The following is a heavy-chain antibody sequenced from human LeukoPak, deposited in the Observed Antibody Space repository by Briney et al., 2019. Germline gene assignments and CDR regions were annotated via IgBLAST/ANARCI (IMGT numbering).Heavy chain of an antibody. J-gene: IGHJ4*02. CDR2: INPNSGGT. CDR1: GYTFTGYY. CDR3: ASGDYGDPPLNY. Sequence: ASVKVSCKASGYTFTGYYMHWVRQAPGQGLEWMGWINPNSGGTNYAQKFQGRGAMTRDTSISTACMELSRLRFDDTAVYYCASGDYGDPPLNYWGQGTLVTVSS. V-gene: IGHV1-2*02. D-gene: IGHD4-17*01.